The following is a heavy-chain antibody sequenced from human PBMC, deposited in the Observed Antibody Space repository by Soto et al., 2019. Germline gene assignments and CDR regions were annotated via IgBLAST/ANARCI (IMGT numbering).Heavy chain of an antibody. V-gene: IGHV4-39*01. Sequence: PSETLSLTCTVSGGSISSGPYSWGWIRQPPGKGLEWIGTFYYSGSTYYNSSLESRVTISLDTSKNQFSLKLSSVTAADTAVYYCAGQPTAGSYYDLGSYYYYYAMDVWGQGTTVTVSS. CDR2: FYYSGST. CDR1: GGSISSGPYS. J-gene: IGHJ6*02. CDR3: AGQPTAGSYYDLGSYYYYYAMDV. D-gene: IGHD3-10*01.